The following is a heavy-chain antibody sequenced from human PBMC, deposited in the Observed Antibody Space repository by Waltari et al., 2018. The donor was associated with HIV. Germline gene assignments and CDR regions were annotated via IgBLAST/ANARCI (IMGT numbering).Heavy chain of an antibody. CDR2: IYHDGST. J-gene: IGHJ3*02. Sequence: QMQLKESGPGLVKPSETLSLNCTVSGGSTTSTGSFWGWIRQPPATGLEWIVSIYHDGSTRYNSSLKDSSLKSRVTISLDTSKNLFSLELTSMTAADTAVYYGASSYTYTVWGAFDTWGQGTMVTVSS. D-gene: IGHD2-2*02. CDR1: GGSTTSTGSF. V-gene: IGHV4-39*02. CDR3: ASSYTYTVWGAFDT.